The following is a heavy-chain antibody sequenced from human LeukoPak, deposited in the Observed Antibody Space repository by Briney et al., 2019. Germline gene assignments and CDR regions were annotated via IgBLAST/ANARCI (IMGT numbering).Heavy chain of an antibody. CDR1: GFTFSSYS. V-gene: IGHV3-48*01. CDR3: ARANRQDAFDI. CDR2: ISSSGSTT. J-gene: IGHJ3*02. Sequence: GGSLRLSCAASGFTFSSYSMNWVRQAPGKGLEWVPYISSSGSTTYYADSVKGRFTISRDNAKNSLYLQMNSLRAEDTAVYYCARANRQDAFDIWGQGTMVTVSS. D-gene: IGHD1-14*01.